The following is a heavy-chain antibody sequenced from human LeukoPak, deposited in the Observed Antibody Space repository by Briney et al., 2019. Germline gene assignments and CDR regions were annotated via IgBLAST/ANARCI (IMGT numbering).Heavy chain of an antibody. D-gene: IGHD3-9*01. CDR3: ARGKIRYFDWLLYLGYFDY. V-gene: IGHV3-48*04. J-gene: IGHJ4*02. CDR1: GFTFTSYW. Sequence: HSGGSLRLSCAASGFTFTSYWMNWVRQAPGKGLEWVSYISSSGSTIYYADSVKGRFTISRDNAKNSLYLQMNSLRAEDTAVYYCARGKIRYFDWLLYLGYFDYWGQGTLVTVSS. CDR2: ISSSGSTI.